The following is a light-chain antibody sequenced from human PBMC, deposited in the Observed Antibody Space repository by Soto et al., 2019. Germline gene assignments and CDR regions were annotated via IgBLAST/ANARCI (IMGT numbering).Light chain of an antibody. J-gene: IGLJ1*01. CDR2: EVG. CDR3: CSFASSSTYV. Sequence: QSVLAQPASVSGSPGQTISISCTGTTSDVWGYDYVSWYQRHPGKAPEIMIYEVGNRPSWVSNRISASRSRNTGSLTIFRHQAEDEADYYCCSFASSSTYVFGSGTKVTVL. V-gene: IGLV2-14*01. CDR1: TSDVWGYDY.